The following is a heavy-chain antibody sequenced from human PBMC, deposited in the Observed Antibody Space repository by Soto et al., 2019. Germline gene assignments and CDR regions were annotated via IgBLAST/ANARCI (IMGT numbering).Heavy chain of an antibody. Sequence: QITLKESGPTLVQPTQNLTLTCAFSGFSLTTSRVGVAWIRQPPGKALEWLAILYWDDDKRYKPSLRSRLAITKDTSKNPVVLTITSLDPVDTATYYGAHIMITYGGVIALDAFDIWGQGTLVTVSS. V-gene: IGHV2-5*02. J-gene: IGHJ3*02. D-gene: IGHD3-16*02. CDR1: GFSLTTSRVG. CDR2: LYWDDDK. CDR3: AHIMITYGGVIALDAFDI.